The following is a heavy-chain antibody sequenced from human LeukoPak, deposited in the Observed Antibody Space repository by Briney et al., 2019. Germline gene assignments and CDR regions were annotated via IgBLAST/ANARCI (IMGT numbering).Heavy chain of an antibody. J-gene: IGHJ4*02. V-gene: IGHV3-23*01. Sequence: PGGSLRLSCAASGFTFSSYAMSWVRQAPGRGLEWVSSITGSGATTYYADSVKGRFTVSRDNSKNTLYLQMNSLRAEDTAVYYCACGAGYHHGDYWGQGTLVTVSS. CDR1: GFTFSSYA. CDR2: ITGSGATT. CDR3: ACGAGYHHGDY. D-gene: IGHD3-9*01.